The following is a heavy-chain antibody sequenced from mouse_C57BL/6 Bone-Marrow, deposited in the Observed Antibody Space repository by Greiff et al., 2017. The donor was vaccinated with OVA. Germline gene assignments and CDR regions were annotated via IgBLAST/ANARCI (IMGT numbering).Heavy chain of an antibody. V-gene: IGHV14-4*01. CDR2: IDPENGDT. J-gene: IGHJ2*01. Sequence: EVQRVESGAELVRPAASVKLSCTASGFNIKDDYMHWVKQRPEQGLEWIGWIDPENGDTEYASKFQGKATITADTSSNTAYLQLSSLTSEDTAVYYCTEGSDGYFDYWGQGTTLTVSS. CDR3: TEGSDGYFDY. CDR1: GFNIKDDY.